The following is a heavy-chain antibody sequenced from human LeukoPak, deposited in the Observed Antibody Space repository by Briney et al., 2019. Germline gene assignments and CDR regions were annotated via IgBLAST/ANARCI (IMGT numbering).Heavy chain of an antibody. CDR2: ISYDGSDK. J-gene: IGHJ4*02. V-gene: IGHV3-30*18. CDR1: GFTSSSYG. CDR3: AKDSGYYSRGFDY. Sequence: GGSPRLSCAASGFTSSSYGMHGVRQAPGKGLEGVAVISYDGSDKYYADSVRGRFTISRDNSKNTLYLQMNSLRVEDTAVYYCAKDSGYYSRGFDYWGQGTLVTVSS. D-gene: IGHD3-22*01.